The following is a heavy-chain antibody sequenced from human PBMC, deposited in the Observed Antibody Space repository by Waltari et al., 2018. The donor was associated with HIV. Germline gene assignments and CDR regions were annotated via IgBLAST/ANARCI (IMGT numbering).Heavy chain of an antibody. J-gene: IGHJ2*01. D-gene: IGHD3-3*01. CDR1: GGSISSSDYY. CDR2: IYYGGST. CDR3: ARAGVVPALFDL. V-gene: IGHV4-39*02. Sequence: QLQMQESGPGLVKPSETLSLTCTVSGGSISSSDYYWGWIRQSPGKGLEWIGNIYYGGSTYYNPSLQSRVTISVDTSKNQFSLRLNSVTAADTAVYYCARAGVVPALFDLWGRGTLVTVSS.